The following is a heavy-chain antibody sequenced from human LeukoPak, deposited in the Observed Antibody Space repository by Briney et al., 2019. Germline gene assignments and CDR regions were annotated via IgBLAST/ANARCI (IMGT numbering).Heavy chain of an antibody. CDR1: GFTFSTYA. V-gene: IGHV3-23*01. CDR3: AKGHCGSTNCYGDY. J-gene: IGHJ4*02. Sequence: AGGSLRLSCAASGFTFSTYAMSWVRQAPGKGLEWVSGISGRDGSTYYADSVKGRFTISRDNSKNTLYLQMNSPRAEDTAVYYCAKGHCGSTNCYGDYWGQGTLVTVSS. CDR2: ISGRDGST. D-gene: IGHD2-2*01.